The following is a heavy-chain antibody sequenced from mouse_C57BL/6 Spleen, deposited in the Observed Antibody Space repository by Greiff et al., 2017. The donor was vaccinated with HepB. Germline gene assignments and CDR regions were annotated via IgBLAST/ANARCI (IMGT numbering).Heavy chain of an antibody. CDR2: IDPEDGET. V-gene: IGHV14-2*01. J-gene: IGHJ2*01. D-gene: IGHD2-5*01. CDR3: ASYSNYVYYFDY. Sequence: EVQLQQSGAELVKPGASVKLSCTASGFNIKDYYMHWVKQRTEQGLEWIGRIDPEDGETKYAPKFQVKATITADTSSNTAYLQLSSLTSEDTAVYYCASYSNYVYYFDYWGQGTTLTVSA. CDR1: GFNIKDYY.